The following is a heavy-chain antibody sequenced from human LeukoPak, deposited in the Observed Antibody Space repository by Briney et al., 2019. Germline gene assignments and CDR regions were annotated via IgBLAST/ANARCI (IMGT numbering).Heavy chain of an antibody. CDR1: GGTFSSYG. J-gene: IGHJ6*03. CDR3: ARERATIFGVAPSGYYYMDV. Sequence: SVKVSCKASGGTFSSYGMSWVRQAPGQGLEWMGGIVPIFGTANYAQKFQGRVTITTDESTSTAYMELRSLRSDDTAVYYCARERATIFGVAPSGYYYMDVWGKGTTVTVSS. D-gene: IGHD3-3*01. CDR2: IVPIFGTA. V-gene: IGHV1-69*05.